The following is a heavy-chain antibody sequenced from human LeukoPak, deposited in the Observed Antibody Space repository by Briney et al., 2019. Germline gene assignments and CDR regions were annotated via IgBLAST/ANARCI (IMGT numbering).Heavy chain of an antibody. CDR1: GGSISSYY. CDR2: IYTSGST. V-gene: IGHV4-4*07. Sequence: PSETLSLTCTVSGGSISSYYWSWIRQPAGKGLEWIGRIYTSGSTNYNPSLKSRVTISVDKSKNQFSLKLSSVTAADTAMYYCTRLPLDYSLDHWGQGTPVSVSS. J-gene: IGHJ4*02. CDR3: TRLPLDYSLDH. D-gene: IGHD4-11*01.